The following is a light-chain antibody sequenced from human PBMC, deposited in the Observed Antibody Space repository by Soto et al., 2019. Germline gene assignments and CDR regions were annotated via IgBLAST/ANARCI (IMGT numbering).Light chain of an antibody. CDR2: EVS. V-gene: IGKV2-30*01. Sequence: EVVMTQSPLSLPVILGQPASISCRSSQSLVSSDGNTYLNWYQQRPGQSPRRLIYEVSNRDSGVPDRLSGSRSGTDITLKISRVEAEDVWVYYCMQGTYWYTFGQGTKLEIK. CDR1: QSLVSSDGNTY. CDR3: MQGTYWYT. J-gene: IGKJ2*01.